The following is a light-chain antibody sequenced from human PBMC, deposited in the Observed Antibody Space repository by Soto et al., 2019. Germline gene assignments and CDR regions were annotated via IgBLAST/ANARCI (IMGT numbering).Light chain of an antibody. J-gene: IGKJ1*01. CDR3: QQSYSIPHT. V-gene: IGKV1-39*01. CDR2: AAT. Sequence: DIQMTQSPSSLSASIGDRLTITCLASQSISIYLNWYQQKPGKAPRLLIYAATSLQSGVPSRFSGGGSGADFTLTVSSLQPEDFATYYCQQSYSIPHTFGQGTKVDIK. CDR1: QSISIY.